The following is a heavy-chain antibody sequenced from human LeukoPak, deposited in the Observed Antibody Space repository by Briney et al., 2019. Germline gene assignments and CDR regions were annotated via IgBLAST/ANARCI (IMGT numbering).Heavy chain of an antibody. CDR2: IHYSGST. D-gene: IGHD5-12*01. CDR3: ARLVADTVKRYFDY. CDR1: GGSISSYY. V-gene: IGHV4-59*01. Sequence: PSETLSLTCTVSGGSISSYYWSWIRQPPGKGLEWIGNIHYSGSTNSNPSLRSRVTISVDTSKKQFSLKLNSVTAADTAVYYCARLVADTVKRYFDYWGQGTLVTVSS. J-gene: IGHJ4*02.